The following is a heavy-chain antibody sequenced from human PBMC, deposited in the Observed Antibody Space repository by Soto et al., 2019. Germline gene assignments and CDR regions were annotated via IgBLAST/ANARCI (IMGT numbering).Heavy chain of an antibody. Sequence: QVQLQQWGAGLLKPSETLSLTCAVYGGSFSGYYWNWIRQPPGKGLEWIGEVTHSGSTNYNPSLKXRXTXXVDTSKNHFFLKLSSMTAADTAVYYCARFPRWFDPWGQGTLVTVSS. V-gene: IGHV4-34*01. J-gene: IGHJ5*02. CDR1: GGSFSGYY. CDR3: ARFPRWFDP. CDR2: VTHSGST.